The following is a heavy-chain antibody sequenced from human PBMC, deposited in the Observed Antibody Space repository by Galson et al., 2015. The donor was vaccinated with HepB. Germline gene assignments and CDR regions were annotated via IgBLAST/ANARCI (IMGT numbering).Heavy chain of an antibody. CDR2: IIPIFGTA. CDR1: GGTFSSYA. Sequence: SVKVSCKASGGTFSSYAISWVRQAPGQGLEWMGGIIPIFGTANYAQKFQGRVTITADESTSTAYMELSSLRSEDTAVYYCARELCSSTSCFYMDVWGKGTTVTVSS. D-gene: IGHD2-2*01. J-gene: IGHJ6*03. V-gene: IGHV1-69*13. CDR3: ARELCSSTSCFYMDV.